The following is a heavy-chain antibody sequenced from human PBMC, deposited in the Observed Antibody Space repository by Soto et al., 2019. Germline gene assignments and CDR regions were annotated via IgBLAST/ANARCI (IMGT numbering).Heavy chain of an antibody. CDR1: GFTFSSYS. CDR2: ISSSSSAI. V-gene: IGHV3-48*02. J-gene: IGHJ6*02. CDR3: ASRSGWYSYYYGMDV. Sequence: GGSLRLSCAASGFTFSSYSMNWVRQAPGKGLEWVSYISSSSSAIYYADSVKGRFTISRDNAKNSLYLQMNSLRDEDTAVYYCASRSGWYSYYYGMDVWGQGTTVTVS. D-gene: IGHD6-19*01.